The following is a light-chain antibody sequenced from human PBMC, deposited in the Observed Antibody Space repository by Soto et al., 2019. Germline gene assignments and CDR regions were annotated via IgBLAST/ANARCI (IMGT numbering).Light chain of an antibody. CDR2: EVS. V-gene: IGLV2-14*01. CDR1: SSDVGGYNY. CDR3: SSYTRNSTLV. Sequence: QSALTQPASVSGSPGQSITISCTGTSSDVGGYNYVSWYQQHPGKAPKLMIYEVSNRPSGVSNRFSGSKSGNTASLTISGLQAEDEADYYCSSYTRNSTLVFGGGTQPTVL. J-gene: IGLJ2*01.